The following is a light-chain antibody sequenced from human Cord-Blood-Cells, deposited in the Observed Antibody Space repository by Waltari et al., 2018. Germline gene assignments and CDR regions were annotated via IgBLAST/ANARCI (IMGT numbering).Light chain of an antibody. V-gene: IGKV4-1*01. CDR2: WAS. CDR3: QQYYXXXYT. CDR1: QSVXSSSNKKNY. Sequence: DIVMTQSPDSLAVSLXERAXXXCKSXQSVXSSSNKKNYLAWYQQKPGQPPKLLIYWASTRESGVPDRFSGSGSGTDFTLTISSLXAEDVAVYYCQQYYXXXYTFGXXTKLEI. J-gene: IGKJ2*01.